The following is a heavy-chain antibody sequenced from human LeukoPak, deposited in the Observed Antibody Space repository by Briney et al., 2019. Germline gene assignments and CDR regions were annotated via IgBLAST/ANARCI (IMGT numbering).Heavy chain of an antibody. CDR3: ARSERGFV. Sequence: GASVQVSFKASGYTFTGYYMHWVRPAPGQGLEWMGRINPNSGRTNYAQKFQGRVTMTRDTSIHTADMELNELRSDDATVSYCARSERGFVWGQGTLVTVSS. V-gene: IGHV1-2*06. CDR1: GYTFTGYY. CDR2: INPNSGRT. D-gene: IGHD1-26*01. J-gene: IGHJ4*02.